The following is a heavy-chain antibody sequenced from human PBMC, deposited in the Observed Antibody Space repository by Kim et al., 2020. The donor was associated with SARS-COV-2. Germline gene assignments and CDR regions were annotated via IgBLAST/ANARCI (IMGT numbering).Heavy chain of an antibody. CDR1: GYTFTSYY. Sequence: ASVKVSCKASGYTFTSYYMHWVRQAPGQGLEWMGIINPSGGSTSYAQKFQGRVTMTRDTSTSTVYMELSSLRSEDTAVYYCARAEFPIVVVPAATKKGFHFDYWGQGTLVTVSS. CDR2: INPSGGST. J-gene: IGHJ4*02. V-gene: IGHV1-46*01. D-gene: IGHD2-2*01. CDR3: ARAEFPIVVVPAATKKGFHFDY.